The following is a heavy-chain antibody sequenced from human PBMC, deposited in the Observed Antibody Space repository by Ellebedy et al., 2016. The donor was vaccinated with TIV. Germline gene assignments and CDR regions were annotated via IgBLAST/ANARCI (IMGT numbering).Heavy chain of an antibody. CDR2: IYYSGYT. D-gene: IGHD3-9*01. CDR1: GGPISGYY. CDR3: ARGPLRYFDWVYYYHGMDV. V-gene: IGHV4-59*08. J-gene: IGHJ6*02. Sequence: MPGGSLRLSCRVPGGPISGYYWSWIRQPPGQGLEWIGYIYYSGYTEYNPSLKSRVTISLDTSKDQFSLRLSSVTAADTAVYDCARGPLRYFDWVYYYHGMDVWGQGTTVTVSS.